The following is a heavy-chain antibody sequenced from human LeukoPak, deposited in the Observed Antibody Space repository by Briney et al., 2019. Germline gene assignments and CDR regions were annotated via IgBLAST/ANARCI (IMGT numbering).Heavy chain of an antibody. CDR3: ARSPNLITIFGVGRYYYMDV. Sequence: TGGSLRLSCAASGFTFDDYGMSWVRQAPGKGLEWVSGINWNGGSTGYADSVKGRFTISRDNAKNSLYLQMNSLRAEDTALYYCARSPNLITIFGVGRYYYMDVWGKGTTVTVSS. D-gene: IGHD3-3*01. V-gene: IGHV3-20*04. CDR1: GFTFDDYG. J-gene: IGHJ6*03. CDR2: INWNGGST.